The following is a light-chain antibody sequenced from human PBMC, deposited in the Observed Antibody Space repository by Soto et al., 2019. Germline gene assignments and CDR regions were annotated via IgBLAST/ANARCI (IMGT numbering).Light chain of an antibody. CDR2: EVS. Sequence: QSLLTQPPSVSGSPGQSVATSCTGTSSDVGSYNRVSWYQQPPGTAPKLMIYEVSSRPSGVPDRFSGSKSGNTASLTISGLQAEDEADYYCSSYTSSSTYVFGTGTKATVL. V-gene: IGLV2-18*02. J-gene: IGLJ1*01. CDR1: SSDVGSYNR. CDR3: SSYTSSSTYV.